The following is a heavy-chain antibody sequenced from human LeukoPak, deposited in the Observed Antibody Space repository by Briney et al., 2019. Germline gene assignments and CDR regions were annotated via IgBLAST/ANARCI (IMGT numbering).Heavy chain of an antibody. CDR2: ISGSGGST. Sequence: GGSLRLSCAASGFTFSSYWMSWVRQAPGKGLEWVSAISGSGGSTYYADSVKGRFTISRDNSKNTLYLQMNSLRAEDTAVYYCAKSPLAYCGGDCYSDYWGQGTLVTVSS. D-gene: IGHD2-21*02. CDR1: GFTFSSYW. CDR3: AKSPLAYCGGDCYSDY. J-gene: IGHJ4*02. V-gene: IGHV3-23*01.